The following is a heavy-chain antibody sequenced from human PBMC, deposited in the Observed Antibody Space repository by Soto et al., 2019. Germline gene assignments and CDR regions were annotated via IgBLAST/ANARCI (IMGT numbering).Heavy chain of an antibody. D-gene: IGHD3-10*01. Sequence: QVQLVQSGAEVQKPGSSVKVSCKASGGTFSSYTISWVRQAPGQGLEWMGRIIPILGIANYAQKFQGRVTITADKSTSTAYMELSSLRSEDTAVYYCARAYGSGSYHFDYWGQGTLVTVSS. V-gene: IGHV1-69*02. CDR3: ARAYGSGSYHFDY. CDR2: IIPILGIA. CDR1: GGTFSSYT. J-gene: IGHJ4*02.